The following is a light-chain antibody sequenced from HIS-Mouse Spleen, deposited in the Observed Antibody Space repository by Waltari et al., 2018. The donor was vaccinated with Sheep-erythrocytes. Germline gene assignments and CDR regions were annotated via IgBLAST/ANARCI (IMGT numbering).Light chain of an antibody. Sequence: QSALTQPASVSGSPGQSITISCTGPSSDVGSYNLVPCYQQHPGKAPKLMIYEGSKRPSGVSNRFSGSKSGNTASLTISGLQAEDEADYYCCSYAGSSTPWVFGGGTKLTVL. CDR2: EGS. V-gene: IGLV2-23*01. CDR1: SSDVGSYNL. CDR3: CSYAGSSTPWV. J-gene: IGLJ3*02.